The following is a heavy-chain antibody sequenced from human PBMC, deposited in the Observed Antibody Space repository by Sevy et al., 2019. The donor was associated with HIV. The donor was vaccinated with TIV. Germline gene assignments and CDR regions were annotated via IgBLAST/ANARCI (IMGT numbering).Heavy chain of an antibody. J-gene: IGHJ6*02. D-gene: IGHD2-2*01. CDR1: GGFVTSTSYY. Sequence: SETLSLTCTVSGGFVTSTSYYWAWIRQSPGMGLEWIGSIYNSGSTYYNPSLKSRVTISVHTSKNQFSLKLSSVTAAETAVYYCARRYCSSTSCYVPGYYGMDVWGQGTTVTVSS. V-gene: IGHV4-39*01. CDR2: IYNSGST. CDR3: ARRYCSSTSCYVPGYYGMDV.